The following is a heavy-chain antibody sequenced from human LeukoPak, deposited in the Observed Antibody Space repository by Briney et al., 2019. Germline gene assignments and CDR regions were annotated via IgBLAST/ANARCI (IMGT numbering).Heavy chain of an antibody. J-gene: IGHJ4*02. CDR3: ARGGWSLDY. Sequence: SETLSLTCTVSGGSISNMYWSWIRQPPGKGLEWIGYIHYTGSTNYNPSLTSRISMSVDTSKSQPSLRLTSVTAADTALYYCARGGWSLDYWGQGTLVAVSS. V-gene: IGHV4-59*01. D-gene: IGHD6-19*01. CDR2: IHYTGST. CDR1: GGSISNMY.